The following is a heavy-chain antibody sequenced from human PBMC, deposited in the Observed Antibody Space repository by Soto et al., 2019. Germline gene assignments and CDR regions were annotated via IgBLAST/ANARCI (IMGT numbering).Heavy chain of an antibody. CDR3: ARGGSGYTWFNEF. CDR1: GFNFNYYP. D-gene: IGHD3-22*01. CDR2: ISYDGSHE. J-gene: IGHJ4*02. V-gene: IGHV3-30-3*01. Sequence: QVQLVESGGGVVQPGRSLRLSCAASGFNFNYYPIHWVRQAPGKGLEWVALISYDGSHEYYADSVKGRFSLSRDNSKNTVYLQMTGLRVDDTAVYYCARGGSGYTWFNEFWGQGTLVTVSS.